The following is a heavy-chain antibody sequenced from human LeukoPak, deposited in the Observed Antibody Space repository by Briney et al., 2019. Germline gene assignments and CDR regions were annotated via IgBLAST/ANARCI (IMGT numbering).Heavy chain of an antibody. Sequence: ASVRVSCKASGYTFTSYDINWVRQATGQGLEWMGWMNPNSGNTGYAQKFQGRVTITRNTSISTAYMELSSLRSEDTAVYYCARDRYSGYDWGYWGQGTLVTVSS. CDR1: GYTFTSYD. J-gene: IGHJ4*02. V-gene: IGHV1-8*03. CDR2: MNPNSGNT. D-gene: IGHD5-12*01. CDR3: ARDRYSGYDWGY.